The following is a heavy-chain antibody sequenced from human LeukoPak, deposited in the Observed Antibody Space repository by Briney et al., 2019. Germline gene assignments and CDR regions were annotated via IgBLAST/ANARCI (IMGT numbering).Heavy chain of an antibody. CDR2: IWYDGSNK. J-gene: IGHJ4*02. D-gene: IGHD5-18*01. CDR3: AKDIQGAN. Sequence: QPGRSLRLSCAASGFIFSSYGMHWVRQAPGKGLEWVAVIWYDGSNKYYADSVKGRFTISRDDSKNTVYLQMNSLRAEDTALYYCAKDIQGANWGQGTLVTVSS. CDR1: GFIFSSYG. V-gene: IGHV3-33*06.